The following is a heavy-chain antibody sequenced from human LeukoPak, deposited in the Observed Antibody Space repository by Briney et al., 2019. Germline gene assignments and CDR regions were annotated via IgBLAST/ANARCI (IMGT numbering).Heavy chain of an antibody. CDR1: RFTFSSYA. V-gene: IGHV3-30-3*01. J-gene: IGHJ4*02. CDR2: ISYDGSNK. Sequence: GGSLRLSCAASRFTFSSYAMHWVRQAPGKGLEWVAVISYDGSNKYYADSVKGRFTISRDNSKNTLYLQMNSLRAEDTAVYYCARDGGSGWYEYFDYWGQGTLVTVSS. CDR3: ARDGGSGWYEYFDY. D-gene: IGHD6-19*01.